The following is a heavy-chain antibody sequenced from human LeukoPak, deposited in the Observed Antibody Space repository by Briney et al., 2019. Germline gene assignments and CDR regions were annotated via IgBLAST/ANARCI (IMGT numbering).Heavy chain of an antibody. V-gene: IGHV4-59*11. Sequence: ETLSLTCAVSADPFSSHYWTWIRQPPGKGLEWIGYISYIGSTNYNPSLKSRVTISIDTSKNQFSLKLSSVTAADTAVYYCARDLVTVTKGFDIWGQGTMVSVSS. J-gene: IGHJ3*02. D-gene: IGHD4-17*01. CDR1: ADPFSSHY. CDR3: ARDLVTVTKGFDI. CDR2: ISYIGST.